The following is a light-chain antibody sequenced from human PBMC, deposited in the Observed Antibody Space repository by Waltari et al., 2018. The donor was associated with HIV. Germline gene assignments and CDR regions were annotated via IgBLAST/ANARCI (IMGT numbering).Light chain of an antibody. V-gene: IGLV2-23*02. CDR1: SSNVGSDYL. CDR3: CSCPRSGIRYV. CDR2: EVT. J-gene: IGLJ1*01. Sequence: QSALTQPASVSGSPGQSITISSTGTSSNVGSDYLVSWYQQHPGEAPKLIIYEVTKRPSGVSNRFSGSKSGNTASLTISGLQAEDEADYYCCSCPRSGIRYVFGTGTKVTVL.